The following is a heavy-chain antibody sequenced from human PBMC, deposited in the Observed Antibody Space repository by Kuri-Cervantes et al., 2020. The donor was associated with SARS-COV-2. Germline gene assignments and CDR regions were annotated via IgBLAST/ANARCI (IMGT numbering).Heavy chain of an antibody. CDR3: AKDNGYCSGGSCYPGYFDY. CDR2: ISGSGGST. D-gene: IGHD2-15*01. CDR1: GFTFSSHA. Sequence: GSMCLSSAASGFTFSSHAISWVRQAPGKGLEWVSAISGSGGSTYYADSVKGRFTISRDNSKNTLYLQMNRLRAEDTDVYYCAKDNGYCSGGSCYPGYFDYWGQGTLVTVSS. V-gene: IGHV3-23*01. J-gene: IGHJ4*02.